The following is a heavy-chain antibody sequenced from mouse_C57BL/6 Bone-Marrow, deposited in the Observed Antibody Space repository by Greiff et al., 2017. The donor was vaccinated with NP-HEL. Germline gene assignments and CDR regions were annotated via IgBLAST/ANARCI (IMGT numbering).Heavy chain of an antibody. CDR3: ARPSNYYDYDPFAY. CDR2: IYPGSGST. V-gene: IGHV1-55*01. J-gene: IGHJ3*01. Sequence: QVQLKQPGAELVKPGASVKMSCKASGYTFTSYWITWVKQRPGQGLEWIGDIYPGSGSTNYNEKFKSKATLTVDTSSSTAYMQLSSLTSEDSAVYYCARPSNYYDYDPFAYWGQGTLVTVSA. D-gene: IGHD2-4*01. CDR1: GYTFTSYW.